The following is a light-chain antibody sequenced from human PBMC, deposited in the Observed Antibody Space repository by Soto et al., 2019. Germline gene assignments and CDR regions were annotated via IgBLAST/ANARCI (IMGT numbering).Light chain of an antibody. CDR1: QSVSTY. V-gene: IGKV3-11*01. CDR3: QQRADWPAT. Sequence: EIVLTQSPATLSLSPGERAILSCRASQSVSTYLAWYHQKPGQAPRLLIFDASNRATGIPARFSGSGSGTDFTLTISSLEREDFAVYYCQQRADWPATFGPGTKVDIK. J-gene: IGKJ3*01. CDR2: DAS.